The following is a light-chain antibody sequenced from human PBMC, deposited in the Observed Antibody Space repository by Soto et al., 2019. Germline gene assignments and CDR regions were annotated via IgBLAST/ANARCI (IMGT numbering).Light chain of an antibody. CDR3: GTWDSSLSAGV. CDR1: SSNIGSNY. Sequence: QSVLTQPPSVSAAPGQKVTISCSGSSSNIGSNYVSWYQQLPGTAPKLLICDNNKRPSGIPDRFSGPKSGTSATLGITGLQTGDEADYYCGTWDSSLSAGVFGGGTKLTVL. V-gene: IGLV1-51*01. CDR2: DNN. J-gene: IGLJ3*02.